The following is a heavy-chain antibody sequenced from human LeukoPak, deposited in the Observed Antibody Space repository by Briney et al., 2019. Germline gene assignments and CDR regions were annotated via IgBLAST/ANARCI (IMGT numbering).Heavy chain of an antibody. CDR3: ARGYDIVVVPAAIPYDAFDI. J-gene: IGHJ3*02. D-gene: IGHD2-2*01. CDR1: GGSFSGYC. CDR2: INHSGST. Sequence: SETLSLTCAVYGGSFSGYCRSWIRQPPGKGLEWIGEINHSGSTNYNPSLKSRVTISVDTSKNQFSLKLSSVTAADTAVYYCARGYDIVVVPAAIPYDAFDIWGQGTMVTVSS. V-gene: IGHV4-34*01.